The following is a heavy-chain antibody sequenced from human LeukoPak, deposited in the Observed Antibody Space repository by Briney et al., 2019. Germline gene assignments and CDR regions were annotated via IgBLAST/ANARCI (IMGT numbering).Heavy chain of an antibody. CDR3: ARGLTVRAAAGTGY. CDR2: MNLNSGNT. V-gene: IGHV1-8*01. Sequence: GASVKVSCKASGYTFTSYDINWVRQATGQGLEWMGWMNLNSGNTGYAQKFQGRVTMTRNTSISTAYMELSSLRSEDTAVYYCARGLTVRAAAGTGYWGQGTLVTVSS. J-gene: IGHJ4*02. CDR1: GYTFTSYD. D-gene: IGHD6-13*01.